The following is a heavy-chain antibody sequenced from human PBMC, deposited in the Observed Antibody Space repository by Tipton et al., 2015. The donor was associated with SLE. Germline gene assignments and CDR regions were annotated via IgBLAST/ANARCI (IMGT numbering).Heavy chain of an antibody. J-gene: IGHJ4*02. Sequence: LRLSCAVYGGSFSDYYWSWIRQPPGKGLEWIGEINHSGSTNYNTSLKSRVTISLGTSKNQLSLKLTSVTAADTAVYFCASRGEGGSHFDYWGQGTLVSVSS. V-gene: IGHV4-34*01. CDR2: INHSGST. CDR3: ASRGEGGSHFDY. CDR1: GGSFSDYY. D-gene: IGHD6-19*01.